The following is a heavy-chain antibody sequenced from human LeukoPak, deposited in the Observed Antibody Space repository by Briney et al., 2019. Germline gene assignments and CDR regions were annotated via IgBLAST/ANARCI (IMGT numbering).Heavy chain of an antibody. CDR2: ISGNGINK. CDR3: ARGVSD. D-gene: IGHD3-16*01. Sequence: GGSLRLSCATSGFTFNIYAMNWAPQAPGKGLEWVSIISGNGINKYSADSVKGRFTISRDDSKNTLYLQMNSLRVDDTAIYYCARGVSDWGQETLVTVAS. V-gene: IGHV3-23*01. J-gene: IGHJ4*02. CDR1: GFTFNIYA.